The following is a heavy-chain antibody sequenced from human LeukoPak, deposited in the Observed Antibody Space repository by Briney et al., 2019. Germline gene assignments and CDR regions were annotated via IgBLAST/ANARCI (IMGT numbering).Heavy chain of an antibody. CDR2: INPSNGDT. CDR1: GYTFTGYY. CDR3: ARVGSSGWYVHPTLDY. Sequence: GASVKVSCKASGYTFTGYYMRWVRQAPGQGLEWMGWINPSNGDTNYAQNFQGRVTVTRDTSISTAYMELSWLTSDDTAVYYCARVGSSGWYVHPTLDYWGQGTLVTVSS. V-gene: IGHV1-2*02. J-gene: IGHJ4*02. D-gene: IGHD6-19*01.